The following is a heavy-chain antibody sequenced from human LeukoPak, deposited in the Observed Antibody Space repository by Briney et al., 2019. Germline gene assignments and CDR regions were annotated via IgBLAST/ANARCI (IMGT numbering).Heavy chain of an antibody. V-gene: IGHV4-30-2*01. CDR3: ARGLLMDV. CDR1: GDSISTSDYS. CDR2: IYDSGST. J-gene: IGHJ6*02. Sequence: SQTLSLTCAVSGDSISTSDYSWSWIRQPPGKGLEWIGYIYDSGSTHYNPSLKSRVTMSVDRSKNQLSLKLTSVTAADTAVYYCARGLLMDVWGHGTTVTVSS.